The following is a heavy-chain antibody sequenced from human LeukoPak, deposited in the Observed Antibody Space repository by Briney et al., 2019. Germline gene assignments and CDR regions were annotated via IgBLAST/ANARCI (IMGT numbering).Heavy chain of an antibody. V-gene: IGHV1-18*01. CDR2: ISAYNGNT. CDR1: GYTFTNYG. D-gene: IGHD3-10*01. Sequence: ASVKVSFKASGYTFTNYGINWVRQAPGQGLEWMGWISAYNGNTNFAQKLQGRVTMTTDTSTSTAYMELRSLRSDDTAVYYCARDGVVRGVVDYWGQGTLVTVSS. CDR3: ARDGVVRGVVDY. J-gene: IGHJ4*02.